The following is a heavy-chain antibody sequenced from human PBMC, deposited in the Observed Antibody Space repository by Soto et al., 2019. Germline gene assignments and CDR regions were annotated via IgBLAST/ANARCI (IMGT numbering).Heavy chain of an antibody. J-gene: IGHJ4*02. D-gene: IGHD5-12*01. CDR1: GGSISSSSYY. V-gene: IGHV4-39*01. CDR2: IYYSGST. CDR3: ATVEMATIRVDY. Sequence: TLSLTCTVSGGSISSSSYYWGWIRQPPGKGLEWLGSIYYSGSTYYNPSFKSRVAISVDTSKNQFSLKLSSVTAADTAVYYCATVEMATIRVDYWGQGTLVTVSS.